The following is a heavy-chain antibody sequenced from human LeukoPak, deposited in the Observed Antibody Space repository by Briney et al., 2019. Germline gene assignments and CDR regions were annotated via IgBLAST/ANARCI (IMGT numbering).Heavy chain of an antibody. D-gene: IGHD3-16*01. V-gene: IGHV3-23*01. Sequence: GGSLRLSCAASGFTFSDYAMAWVRQAPGKGLEWVSTIRDRGQTTFFADSVKGRFTISRDNSNNVVWLQMNSLKTEDTAVYYCMGGDGGGNYFDYWGQGTLVTVSS. CDR2: IRDRGQTT. CDR3: MGGDGGGNYFDY. CDR1: GFTFSDYA. J-gene: IGHJ4*02.